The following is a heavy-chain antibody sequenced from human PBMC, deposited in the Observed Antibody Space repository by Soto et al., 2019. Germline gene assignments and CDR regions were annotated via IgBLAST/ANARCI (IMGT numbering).Heavy chain of an antibody. J-gene: IGHJ5*02. CDR2: MNPNSGNT. V-gene: IGHV1-8*01. Sequence: QVQLVQSGAEVKKPGASVKVSCKASGYTFTSYDINWVRQATGQGLEWMGWMNPNSGNTGYAQKFQGRVTMTRNTSISTAYMELSSLRSEDTAVYYCARGQDILTGYYRGVDPWGQGTLVTVSS. CDR1: GYTFTSYD. D-gene: IGHD3-9*01. CDR3: ARGQDILTGYYRGVDP.